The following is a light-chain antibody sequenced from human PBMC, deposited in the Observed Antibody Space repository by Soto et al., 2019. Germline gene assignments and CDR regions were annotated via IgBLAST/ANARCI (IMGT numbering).Light chain of an antibody. CDR3: QQANTFPLT. CDR1: QPIRDW. J-gene: IGKJ4*01. CDR2: EAS. V-gene: IGKV1-12*01. Sequence: DLPMTQSPSSVSASVGDRVTITCRASQPIRDWLAWYQQKPGRVPKLLIYEASTLQSGVPSRFSGSGSGTDFTLTIDSLQPEDFATYYCQQANTFPLTFGGGTKVDIK.